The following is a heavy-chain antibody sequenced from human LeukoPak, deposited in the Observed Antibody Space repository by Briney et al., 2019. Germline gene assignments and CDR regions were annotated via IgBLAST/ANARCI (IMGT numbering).Heavy chain of an antibody. J-gene: IGHJ3*02. D-gene: IGHD6-19*01. Sequence: PGGSLRLSCAASGFTFSSYSMNWVRQAPGKGLEWVSSISSSSSYIYYADSVEGRFTISRDNAKNSLYLQMNSLRAEDTAVYYCARVVAVAYDAFDIWGQGTMVTVSS. V-gene: IGHV3-21*01. CDR1: GFTFSSYS. CDR2: ISSSSSYI. CDR3: ARVVAVAYDAFDI.